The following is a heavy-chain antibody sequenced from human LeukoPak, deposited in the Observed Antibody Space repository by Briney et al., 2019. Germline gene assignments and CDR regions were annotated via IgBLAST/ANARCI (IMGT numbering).Heavy chain of an antibody. CDR1: GFTVSSNY. CDR2: IYNTGSA. CDR3: ARGAFD. V-gene: IGHV3-66*01. Sequence: PGGSLRLSCAASGFTVSSNYMNWVCQAPGEGLEWVSVIYNTGSAYYADSVKGRFTISRDTSKNTLYLQMNNLRVDDTAVYYCARGAFDWGQGTLVTVSS. J-gene: IGHJ4*02. D-gene: IGHD3-16*01.